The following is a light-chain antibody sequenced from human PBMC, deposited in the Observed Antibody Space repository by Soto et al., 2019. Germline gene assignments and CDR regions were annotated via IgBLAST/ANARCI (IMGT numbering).Light chain of an antibody. Sequence: EIVLTQSPATLSLSPGERATLSCRASQSVSSYLAWYQQKPGQAPRLLIYDASNRATGIPARFSGSGSGTDFTLTISSLEPEDFAVYYCQQRSNWPTFGVVTKLEIK. CDR1: QSVSSY. J-gene: IGKJ4*01. CDR3: QQRSNWPT. V-gene: IGKV3-11*01. CDR2: DAS.